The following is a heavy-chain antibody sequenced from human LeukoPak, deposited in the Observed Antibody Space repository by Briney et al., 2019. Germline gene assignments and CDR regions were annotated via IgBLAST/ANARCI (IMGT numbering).Heavy chain of an antibody. CDR1: GFTFSSYA. CDR3: AKGSGRTGGPSRPYSFDY. Sequence: GGSLRLSCAASGFTFSSYAMSCVRQAPGKGLEWVSAISGSGGSTYYADSVTGRFTISRDNSKNTPYLQMNSLRAEDTAVYYCAKGSGRTGGPSRPYSFDYWGQGTLVTVSS. V-gene: IGHV3-23*01. CDR2: ISGSGGST. D-gene: IGHD3-10*01. J-gene: IGHJ4*02.